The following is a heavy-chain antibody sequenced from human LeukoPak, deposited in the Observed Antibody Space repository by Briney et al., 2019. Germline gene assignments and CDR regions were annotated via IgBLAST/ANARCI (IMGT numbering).Heavy chain of an antibody. CDR3: ARDLWFGEGGILDY. V-gene: IGHV4-4*07. J-gene: IGHJ4*02. CDR1: GGSFSGYY. Sequence: PSETLSLTCAVYGGSFSGYYWSWIRQPAGKGLEWIGRIYTSGSTNYNPSLKSRVTMSVDTSKNQFSLKLSSVTAADTAVYYCARDLWFGEGGILDYWGQGTLVTVSS. CDR2: IYTSGST. D-gene: IGHD3-10*01.